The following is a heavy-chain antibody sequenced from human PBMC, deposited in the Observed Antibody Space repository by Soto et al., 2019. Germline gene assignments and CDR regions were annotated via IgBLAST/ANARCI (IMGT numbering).Heavy chain of an antibody. CDR3: ARGATVTQYDY. D-gene: IGHD4-17*01. J-gene: IGHJ4*02. V-gene: IGHV4-61*01. CDR1: GVSVSSGSFY. Sequence: QVQLQESDPGLVKPSETLSLTCTVSGVSVSSGSFYWAWIRQPPGKGLEWIGFGSYSGTTNYKPSLKSRVTISVDTSRSQISLKVSSLTAADTAVYYCARGATVTQYDYWGQGTLVTVSS. CDR2: GSYSGTT.